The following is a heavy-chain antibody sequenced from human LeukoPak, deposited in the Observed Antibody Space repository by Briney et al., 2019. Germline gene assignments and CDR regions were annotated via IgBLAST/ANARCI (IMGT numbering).Heavy chain of an antibody. CDR3: ARSYMIIDPFDL. Sequence: ASVKVSCKASGYTFTSYGISWVRQAPGQGLEWMGWISAFNGNTNYAQKLQGRVTMTTDTSTSTAYMELRSLRSEDTAVYYCARSYMIIDPFDLWGQGTLLTVSS. V-gene: IGHV1-18*01. J-gene: IGHJ5*02. CDR1: GYTFTSYG. CDR2: ISAFNGNT. D-gene: IGHD3-22*01.